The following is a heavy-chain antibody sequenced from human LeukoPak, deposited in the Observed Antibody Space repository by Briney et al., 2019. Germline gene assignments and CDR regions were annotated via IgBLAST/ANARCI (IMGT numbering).Heavy chain of an antibody. D-gene: IGHD5-18*01. Sequence: ASETLSLTCTVSGGSISSYYWSWIRQPPGKGLEWIGYIYYSGSTNYNPSLKSRVTISVDTSKNQFSLKLSSVTAEDTAVYYCARSPSAGGYSYGHDYWGQGTLVTVSS. CDR2: IYYSGST. J-gene: IGHJ4*02. CDR3: ARSPSAGGYSYGHDY. CDR1: GGSISSYY. V-gene: IGHV4-59*01.